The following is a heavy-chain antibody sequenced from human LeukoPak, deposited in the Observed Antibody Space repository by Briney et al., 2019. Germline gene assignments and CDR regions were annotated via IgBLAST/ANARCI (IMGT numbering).Heavy chain of an antibody. CDR3: ARGYIPVDV. J-gene: IGHJ6*02. Sequence: SGTLSLTCTVSGGSISSYCWSWIRQPPGKGLEWIGYVYYSGSTNYNPSLKSRLTISVDTSKNHFSLRLNSVTAADTAVYYCARGYIPVDVWGQGTTVTVSS. V-gene: IGHV4-59*01. CDR2: VYYSGST. D-gene: IGHD5-24*01. CDR1: GGSISSYC.